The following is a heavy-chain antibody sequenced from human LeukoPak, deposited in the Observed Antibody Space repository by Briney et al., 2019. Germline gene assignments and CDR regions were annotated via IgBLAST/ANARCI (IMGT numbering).Heavy chain of an antibody. Sequence: GASVKVSCKASGYTFTSYGISWVRQAPGQGLEWMGWISAYNGNTNYAQKLQGRVTMTTDTSTSTAYMELRSLRSDDTAVYYCAREGSNRRGLYYYYMDVWGKGTTVTVSS. CDR2: ISAYNGNT. CDR3: AREGSNRRGLYYYYMDV. J-gene: IGHJ6*03. D-gene: IGHD3-10*01. V-gene: IGHV1-18*01. CDR1: GYTFTSYG.